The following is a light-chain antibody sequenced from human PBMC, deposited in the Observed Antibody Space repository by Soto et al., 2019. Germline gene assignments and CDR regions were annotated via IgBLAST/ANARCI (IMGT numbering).Light chain of an antibody. Sequence: DIHLSQSPSFLAASVGDSGTSTCRASQGIFSYLAWYQQKPGKAPELLIYGASTLQSGVPSRFSGSGSGTEFTLTISSLQPEDFGTYYCLQHNSYPITFGQGTRLEIK. CDR3: LQHNSYPIT. J-gene: IGKJ5*01. V-gene: IGKV1-9*01. CDR1: QGIFSY. CDR2: GAS.